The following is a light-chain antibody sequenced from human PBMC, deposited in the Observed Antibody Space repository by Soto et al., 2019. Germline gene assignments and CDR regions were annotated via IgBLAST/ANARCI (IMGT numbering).Light chain of an antibody. CDR1: QSISNY. CDR2: IAS. J-gene: IGKJ2*01. V-gene: IGKV1-39*01. CDR3: QQSYSTPYT. Sequence: DIHMTQSPSSLSASVGDRVTITCRASQSISNYLNWYQQKPGKAPNLLIYIASNLHSGVPSRFSGSGSGTDFTLTISSLQPEDFATYYCQQSYSTPYTFGQGTNVDIK.